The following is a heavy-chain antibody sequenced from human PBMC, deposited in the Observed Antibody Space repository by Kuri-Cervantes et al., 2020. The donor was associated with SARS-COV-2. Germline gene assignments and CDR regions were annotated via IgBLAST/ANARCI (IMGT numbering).Heavy chain of an antibody. CDR1: GYTFTSYG. CDR3: AAGLLWFGHWGYGMDV. D-gene: IGHD3-10*01. J-gene: IGHJ6*02. CDR2: TSAYNGNT. Sequence: ASVKVSCKASGYTFTSYGISWVRQAPGQGLEWMGWTSAYNGNTNYAQKLQGRVTMTTDTSTSTAYMELRSLRSDDTAVYYCAAGLLWFGHWGYGMDVWGQGTTVTVSS. V-gene: IGHV1-18*04.